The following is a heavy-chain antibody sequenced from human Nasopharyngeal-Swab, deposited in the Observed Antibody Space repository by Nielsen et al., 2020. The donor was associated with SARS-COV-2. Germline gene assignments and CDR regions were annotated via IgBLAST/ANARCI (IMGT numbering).Heavy chain of an antibody. CDR2: IYPGSSDS. CDR1: GYIFTSYW. D-gene: IGHD2-21*01. J-gene: IGHJ4*02. V-gene: IGHV5-51*01. CDR3: ARGGRVGSNSFLDY. Sequence: KVSCKGSGYIFTSYWIGWVRQMPGKGLEWMGIIYPGSSDSRYSPSFQGQVTTSADKSINTAYLQWSSLKASDTAMYYCARGGRVGSNSFLDYWGQGTLVTVSS.